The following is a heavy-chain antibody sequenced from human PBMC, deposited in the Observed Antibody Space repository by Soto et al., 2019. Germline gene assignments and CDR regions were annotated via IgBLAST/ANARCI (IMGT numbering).Heavy chain of an antibody. CDR1: GFTFSSYA. CDR2: ISGSGGST. J-gene: IGHJ4*02. CDR3: AKARFGSGYYYLGY. V-gene: IGHV3-23*01. Sequence: GGSLSLSCAASGFTFSSYAISWVRQAPGKGLEWVSAISGSGGSTYYADSVKGRFTISRDNSKNTLYLQMNSLRAEDTAVYYCAKARFGSGYYYLGYWGQGTLVTVSS. D-gene: IGHD3-22*01.